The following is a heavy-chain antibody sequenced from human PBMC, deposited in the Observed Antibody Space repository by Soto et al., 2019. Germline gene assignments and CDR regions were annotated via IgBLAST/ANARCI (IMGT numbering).Heavy chain of an antibody. CDR2: IYYSGST. CDR3: ARRGYDFWSGYYGWLDP. D-gene: IGHD3-3*01. Sequence: SETPSLTCTVSGGSISSSSYYWGWIRQPPGKGLEWIGSIYYSGSTYYNPSLKSRVTISVDTSKNQFSLKLSSVTAADTAVYYCARRGYDFWSGYYGWLDPWGQGTMVTVSS. J-gene: IGHJ5*02. V-gene: IGHV4-39*01. CDR1: GGSISSSSYY.